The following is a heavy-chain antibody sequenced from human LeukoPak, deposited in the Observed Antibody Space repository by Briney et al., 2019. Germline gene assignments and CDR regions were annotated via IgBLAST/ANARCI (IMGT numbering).Heavy chain of an antibody. J-gene: IGHJ4*02. CDR3: ARGGGYASPIGY. D-gene: IGHD5-12*01. CDR2: IYHGGST. V-gene: IGHV4-59*01. Sequence: QPSETLSLTCTLSGGSISTYYWSWIRQPPGKGLEWIGYIYHGGSTNYNPSLKSRVTISVDTSKNQFSLKLSSVTAADTAVYYCARGGGYASPIGYWGQGALVTVSS. CDR1: GGSISTYY.